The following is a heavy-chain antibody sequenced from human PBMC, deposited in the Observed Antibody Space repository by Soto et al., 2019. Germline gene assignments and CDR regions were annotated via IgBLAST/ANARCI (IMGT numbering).Heavy chain of an antibody. J-gene: IGHJ6*02. Sequence: VQLVESGGGLVKPGGSLRLSCAASGFTFSDYYMSWIRRAPGKGLEWISFISSSSGYTSYADSVKGRFTISRDNAKNSLYLQMNSLRAEDTAVYFCASLGVGDWANYYYYYGMDVWGQGTTVTVSS. V-gene: IGHV3-11*06. CDR3: ASLGVGDWANYYYYYGMDV. CDR1: GFTFSDYY. D-gene: IGHD2-21*02. CDR2: ISSSSGYT.